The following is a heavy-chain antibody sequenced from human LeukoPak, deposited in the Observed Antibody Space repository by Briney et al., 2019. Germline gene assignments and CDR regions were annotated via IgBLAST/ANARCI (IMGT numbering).Heavy chain of an antibody. CDR2: IRDSGSST. Sequence: GGSLRLSCAASGFTFSSYAMSWVRQAPGKGLEWVSAIRDSGSSTHYADSVKGRFTTSRDNSKNTLYLQMNSLRAEDTAVYYCAKGGLMITFGGVIVMPIDYWGQGTLVTVSS. CDR3: AKGGLMITFGGVIVMPIDY. CDR1: GFTFSSYA. D-gene: IGHD3-16*02. V-gene: IGHV3-23*01. J-gene: IGHJ4*02.